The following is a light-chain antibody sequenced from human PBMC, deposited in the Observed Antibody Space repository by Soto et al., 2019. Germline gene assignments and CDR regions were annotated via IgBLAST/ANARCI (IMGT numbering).Light chain of an antibody. CDR1: SIDVGNYNY. J-gene: IGLJ1*01. Sequence: QSALTQPASVSGSPGQSITISCTGTSIDVGNYNYVSWYQQYPGRVPKLLIYMVSNRPSGVSNRFSGSKSGNTASLTISGLQAEDEADYFCTSPTPGSLYVFGTGTKV. V-gene: IGLV2-14*01. CDR3: TSPTPGSLYV. CDR2: MVS.